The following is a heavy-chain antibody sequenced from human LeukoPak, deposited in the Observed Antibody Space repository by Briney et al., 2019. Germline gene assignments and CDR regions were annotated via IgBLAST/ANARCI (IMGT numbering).Heavy chain of an antibody. CDR3: AKDSGSFKFDY. CDR2: ISYDGSNK. J-gene: IGHJ4*02. D-gene: IGHD1-26*01. Sequence: SCKASGYTFTGYFLHWVRQAPGKGLEWVAVISYDGSNKYYADSVKGRFTISRDNSKNTLYLQMNSLRAEDTAVYYCAKDSGSFKFDYWGQGTLVTVSS. V-gene: IGHV3-30*18. CDR1: GYTFTGYF.